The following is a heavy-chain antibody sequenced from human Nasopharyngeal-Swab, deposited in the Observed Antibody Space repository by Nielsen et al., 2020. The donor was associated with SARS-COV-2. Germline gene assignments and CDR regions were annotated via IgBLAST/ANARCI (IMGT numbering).Heavy chain of an antibody. CDR1: GFTLADYY. CDR3: ARVGICNNDWCGSYDS. D-gene: IGHD3-9*01. J-gene: IGHJ4*02. V-gene: IGHV3-72*01. CDR2: SRVKANSYTA. Sequence: GSLRLSCVASGFTLADYYMDWVRQAPGKGLEWLGHSRVKANSYTAEYAASVTGRFTFSREESKNVLYLQMNSLKTEDTAVYYCARVGICNNDWCGSYDSWGQGTLVTVSS.